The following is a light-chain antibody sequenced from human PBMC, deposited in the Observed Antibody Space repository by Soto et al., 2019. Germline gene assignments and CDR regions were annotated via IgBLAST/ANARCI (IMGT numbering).Light chain of an antibody. Sequence: QSALTQPPSVSGSPGQSVTISCTGTTSDVGGYNSVSWYQQHPGKAPKLMIYDVTYRPSGVPDRFSGSKSGNTASLTISGLQAEDEADYYCCSYAGSYTYVIFGGGTKVTVL. CDR2: DVT. J-gene: IGLJ2*01. CDR3: CSYAGSYTYVI. CDR1: TSDVGGYNS. V-gene: IGLV2-11*01.